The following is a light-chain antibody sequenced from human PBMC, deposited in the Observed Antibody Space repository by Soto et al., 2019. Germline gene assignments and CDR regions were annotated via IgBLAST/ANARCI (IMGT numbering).Light chain of an antibody. CDR3: SSYTSSSTLVV. V-gene: IGLV2-14*01. CDR2: EVT. Sequence: QSVLTQPASVSGSPGQSITTSCTGTSSDVGYYNYVSWYQQHPGKAPKLIIYEVTKRPSGVSNRFSGSKSGNTASLTISGLQAEDEADYYCSSYTSSSTLVVFGTGTKLTVL. J-gene: IGLJ1*01. CDR1: SSDVGYYNY.